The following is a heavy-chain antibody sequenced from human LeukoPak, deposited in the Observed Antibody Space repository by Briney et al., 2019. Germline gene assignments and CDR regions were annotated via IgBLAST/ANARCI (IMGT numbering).Heavy chain of an antibody. CDR3: AKEGPGENWPAFDL. CDR1: GFTLSHYA. CDR2: ISIDGTRQ. D-gene: IGHD1-1*01. J-gene: IGHJ4*02. Sequence: GGSLRLSCVASGFTLSHYAMHWVRQAPGKGLEWLAVISIDGTRQHYADSVMGRFTISRDVSKTTLFLQMNSLGDGDTALYYCAKEGPGENWPAFDLWGRGTLVTVSS. V-gene: IGHV3-30-3*01.